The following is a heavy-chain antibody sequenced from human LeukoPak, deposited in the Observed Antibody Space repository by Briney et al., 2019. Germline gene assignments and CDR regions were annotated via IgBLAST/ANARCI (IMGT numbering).Heavy chain of an antibody. CDR2: IYYSGST. D-gene: IGHD2-2*02. Sequence: SQTLSLTCTVSGGSISSGGYYWSWIRQHPGKGLEWIGYIYYSGSTYYNPSLKSRVTISVDTSKNQFSLKLSSVTAADTAVYYCARDRGVVVPAAIPTYYYYYGMDVWGQGTTVTVSS. V-gene: IGHV4-31*03. CDR3: ARDRGVVVPAAIPTYYYYYGMDV. CDR1: GGSISSGGYY. J-gene: IGHJ6*02.